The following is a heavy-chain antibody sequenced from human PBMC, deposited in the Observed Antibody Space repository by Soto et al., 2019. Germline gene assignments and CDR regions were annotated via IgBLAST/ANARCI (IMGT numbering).Heavy chain of an antibody. CDR3: ARTDYYYDVSGYAPDAFDI. CDR1: GGSISSYY. CDR2: IYYSGST. Sequence: SETLSLTCTVSGGSISSYYWSWIRQPPGKGLEWIGYIYYSGSTNYNPSLKSRVTISVDTSKNQFSLRLSSVTAADMAVYYCARTDYYYDVSGYAPDAFDIWGQGTMVTVSS. D-gene: IGHD3-22*01. J-gene: IGHJ3*02. V-gene: IGHV4-59*01.